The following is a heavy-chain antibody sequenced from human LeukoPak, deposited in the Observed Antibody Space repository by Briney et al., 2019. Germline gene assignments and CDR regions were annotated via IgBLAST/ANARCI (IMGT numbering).Heavy chain of an antibody. J-gene: IGHJ5*02. CDR1: GGSISSGDYY. Sequence: SETLSLTCTVSGGSISSGDYYWSWIRQPPGKGLEWIGYIYYSGSTNYNPSLKSRVTISVDTSKNQFSLKLSSVTAADTAVYYCARIEDYGGNSVNHWGQGTLVTVSS. D-gene: IGHD4-23*01. CDR2: IYYSGST. CDR3: ARIEDYGGNSVNH. V-gene: IGHV4-61*08.